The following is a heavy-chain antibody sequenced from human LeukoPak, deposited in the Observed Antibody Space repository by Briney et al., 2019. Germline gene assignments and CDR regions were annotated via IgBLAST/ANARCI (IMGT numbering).Heavy chain of an antibody. J-gene: IGHJ4*02. CDR2: IYHSGST. CDR1: GGSISSSNW. V-gene: IGHV4-4*02. Sequence: SGTLSLTCAVSGGSISSSNWWSWVRQPPGKGLEWIGEIYHSGSTNYNPSLKSRVTISVDKSKNQFSLKLSSVTAADTAVYYCARTSSSWYGSIDYWGQGTLVTVSS. CDR3: ARTSSSWYGSIDY. D-gene: IGHD6-13*01.